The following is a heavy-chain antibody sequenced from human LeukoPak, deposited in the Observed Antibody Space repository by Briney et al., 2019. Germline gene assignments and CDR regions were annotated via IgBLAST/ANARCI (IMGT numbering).Heavy chain of an antibody. CDR3: ARDSGYDRLWFDY. D-gene: IGHD5-12*01. CDR2: IGTSGSDI. Sequence: GGSLRLSCAASGFTCSDYYMSWIRQAPGKGLEWVSYIGTSGSDIYYADSVKGRFTISRDSVKNSLYLQMNSLRAEDTAVYYCARDSGYDRLWFDYWGQGTLVTVSS. J-gene: IGHJ4*02. V-gene: IGHV3-11*01. CDR1: GFTCSDYY.